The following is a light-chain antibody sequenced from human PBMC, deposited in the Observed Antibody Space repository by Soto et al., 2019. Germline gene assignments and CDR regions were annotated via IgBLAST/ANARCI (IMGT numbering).Light chain of an antibody. CDR2: GAS. J-gene: IGKJ4*01. CDR3: QQRSNWPS. CDR1: QSVSSN. Sequence: EIVMTQSTATLSVSPGERATLSCRASQSVSSNLAWYQHKPGQAPRLLIYGASTRASGIPARFSGSGSGTEFTLAISSLQPEDFAVYYCQQRSNWPSFGGGTKVDIK. V-gene: IGKV3-15*01.